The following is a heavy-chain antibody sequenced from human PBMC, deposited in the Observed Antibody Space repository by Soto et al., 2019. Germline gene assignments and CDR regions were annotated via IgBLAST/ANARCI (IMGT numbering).Heavy chain of an antibody. CDR2: IIPTFGTA. J-gene: IGHJ3*02. D-gene: IGHD6-19*01. CDR3: ARSETAGHRGFDI. Sequence: QVQLVQSGAEMREPGSSVKVSCKASGGTFSSSALNWLRQAPGQGPEWMGGIIPTFGTANYIEKFRGRVTITADTSTSTAYMEVSSLTSEDTAMYFCARSETAGHRGFDIWGQGTMVTVSS. CDR1: GGTFSSSA. V-gene: IGHV1-69*06.